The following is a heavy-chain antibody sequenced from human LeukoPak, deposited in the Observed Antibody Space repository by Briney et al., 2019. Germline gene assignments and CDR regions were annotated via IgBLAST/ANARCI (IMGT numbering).Heavy chain of an antibody. CDR3: ARLIHGDYVSRYFQH. J-gene: IGHJ1*01. Sequence: PSETLSLTCTVSGVSISRSNSYWGWIRQPPGKGLEWIGSIYYSGSTYYNPSLKSRVTISVDTSKNQFSLKLSSVTAADTAVYYCARLIHGDYVSRYFQHWGQGTLVTVSS. D-gene: IGHD4-17*01. CDR1: GVSISRSNSY. CDR2: IYYSGST. V-gene: IGHV4-39*01.